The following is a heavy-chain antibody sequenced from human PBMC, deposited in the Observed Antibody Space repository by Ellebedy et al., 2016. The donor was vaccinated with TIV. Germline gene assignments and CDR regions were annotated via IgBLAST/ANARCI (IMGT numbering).Heavy chain of an antibody. V-gene: IGHV3-7*03. CDR3: ARDRL. J-gene: IGHJ4*02. CDR1: GFTVTDNY. CDR2: IKGDGSER. Sequence: GESLKISCAASGFTVTDNYMSWVRQAPGKGLERVATIKGDGSERYYGGSVEGRFTISRDNAKNSLYLQMNSLRGEDTAVYYCARDRLWGKGTLIIVSS.